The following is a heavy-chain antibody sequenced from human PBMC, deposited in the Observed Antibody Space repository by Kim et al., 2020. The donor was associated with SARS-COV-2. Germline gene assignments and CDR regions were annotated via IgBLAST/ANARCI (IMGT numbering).Heavy chain of an antibody. D-gene: IGHD6-19*01. J-gene: IGHJ5*02. Sequence: YNPSLKSRVTISVDTSKNQFSLKLSSVTAADTAVYYCARAVAGTFWWFDPWGQGTLVTVSS. V-gene: IGHV4-59*01. CDR3: ARAVAGTFWWFDP.